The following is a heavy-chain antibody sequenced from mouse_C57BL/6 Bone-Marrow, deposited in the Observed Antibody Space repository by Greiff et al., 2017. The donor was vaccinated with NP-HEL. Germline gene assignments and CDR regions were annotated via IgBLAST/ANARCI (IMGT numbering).Heavy chain of an antibody. J-gene: IGHJ4*01. CDR1: GYTFTDYY. Sequence: VQLQQSGPELVKPGASVKISCKASGYTFTDYYMNWVKQSHGKSLEWIGDINPNNGGTSYNQKFKGKATLTVDKSSSTAYMELRSLTSEDSAVYYCARGSGSSPLAMDYWGQGTSVTVSS. D-gene: IGHD1-1*01. CDR3: ARGSGSSPLAMDY. V-gene: IGHV1-26*01. CDR2: INPNNGGT.